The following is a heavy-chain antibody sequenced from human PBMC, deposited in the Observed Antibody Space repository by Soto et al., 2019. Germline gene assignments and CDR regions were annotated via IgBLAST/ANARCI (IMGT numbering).Heavy chain of an antibody. J-gene: IGHJ3*02. CDR3: ARSAYITIFGVDPPEDAFDI. CDR2: ISGSGGST. Sequence: GGSLRLSCAASGFTFSSYAMSWVRQAPGKGLEWVSAISGSGGSTYYADSVKGRFTISRDNSKNTLYLQMNSLRAEDTAVYYCARSAYITIFGVDPPEDAFDIWGQGTMVTVSS. V-gene: IGHV3-23*01. CDR1: GFTFSSYA. D-gene: IGHD3-3*01.